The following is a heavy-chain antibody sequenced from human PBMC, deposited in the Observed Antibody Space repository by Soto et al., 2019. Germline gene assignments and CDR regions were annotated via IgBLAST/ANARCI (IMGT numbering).Heavy chain of an antibody. Sequence: PGESLKISCKGSGYSFTSYWIGWVRQMPGKGLEWMGIIYPGDSDTRYSPSSQGQVTISADKSISTAYLQWSSLKASDTAMYYCATVLAVAGWRDAFDIWGQGTMVTVSS. J-gene: IGHJ3*02. CDR2: IYPGDSDT. CDR1: GYSFTSYW. CDR3: ATVLAVAGWRDAFDI. D-gene: IGHD6-19*01. V-gene: IGHV5-51*01.